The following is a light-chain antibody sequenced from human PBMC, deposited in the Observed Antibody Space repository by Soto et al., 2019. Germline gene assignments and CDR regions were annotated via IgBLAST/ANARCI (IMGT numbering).Light chain of an antibody. Sequence: EILLMQSPDTLSLSPGQRATLSCRANQSVTNNYLAWYQQKLGQAPRLLIYGASSRVAGVPDRFSGSGSGTDFTLTISSLQSEDFAVYYCQQYNNWPPTFGQGTKVEIK. CDR1: QSVTNNY. V-gene: IGKV3-20*01. CDR2: GAS. CDR3: QQYNNWPPT. J-gene: IGKJ1*01.